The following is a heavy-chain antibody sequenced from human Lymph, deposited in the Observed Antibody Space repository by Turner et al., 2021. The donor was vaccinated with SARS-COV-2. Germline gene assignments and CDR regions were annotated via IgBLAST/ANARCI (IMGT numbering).Heavy chain of an antibody. CDR2: IYSGGST. Sequence: EVQLVETGGGLIQPGGSLRLSCAASGFTCSSNYMTWVRQAPGKGLEWVSLIYSGGSTYYADSVKGRFTISRDNSKNTLYLQMNSLRAEDTAIYYCARDLQLYGMDVWGQGTTVTVSS. J-gene: IGHJ6*02. CDR1: GFTCSSNY. V-gene: IGHV3-53*02. D-gene: IGHD1-1*01. CDR3: ARDLQLYGMDV.